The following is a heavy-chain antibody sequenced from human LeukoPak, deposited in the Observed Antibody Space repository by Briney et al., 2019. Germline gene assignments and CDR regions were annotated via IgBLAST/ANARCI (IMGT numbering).Heavy chain of an antibody. CDR3: ARAVCSGGSCYDDY. CDR2: IYYSGST. D-gene: IGHD2-15*01. V-gene: IGHV4-59*01. Sequence: SETLSLTCTVSGGSISIYYWSWIRQPPGKGLEWIGYIYYSGSTNYNPSLKSRVTISVDTSKNQFSLKLSSVTAADTAVYYCARAVCSGGSCYDDYWGQGTLVTVSS. J-gene: IGHJ4*02. CDR1: GGSISIYY.